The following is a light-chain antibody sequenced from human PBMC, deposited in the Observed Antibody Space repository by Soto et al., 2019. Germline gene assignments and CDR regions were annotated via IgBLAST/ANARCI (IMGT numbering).Light chain of an antibody. Sequence: DIQMTQSPSTLSASVGYSVTVTCRASQSISTWLAWYQQKPGRAPKLLIYDSSSLESGVPSRFSGSGSGTDFTLTISGLQPDDFATYYCQQYSHLITFGQGTRLAIK. V-gene: IGKV1-5*01. CDR1: QSISTW. J-gene: IGKJ5*01. CDR2: DSS. CDR3: QQYSHLIT.